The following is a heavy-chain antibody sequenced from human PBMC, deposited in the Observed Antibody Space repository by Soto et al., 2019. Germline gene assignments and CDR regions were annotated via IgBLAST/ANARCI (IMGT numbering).Heavy chain of an antibody. J-gene: IGHJ5*02. CDR1: GYSFTSYW. D-gene: IGHD3-22*01. V-gene: IGHV5-51*01. CDR2: IYPGDSDT. Sequence: PGESLKISCKGSGYSFTSYWIGWVRQMPGKGLEWMGIIYPGDSDTRYSPSFQGQVTISADKSISTAYLQWSSLKASDTAMYYCARQQYYYDSSGYPHWFDPWGQGTLVTVSS. CDR3: ARQQYYYDSSGYPHWFDP.